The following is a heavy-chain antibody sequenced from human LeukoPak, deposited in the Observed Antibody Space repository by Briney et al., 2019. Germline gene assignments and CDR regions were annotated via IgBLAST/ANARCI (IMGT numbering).Heavy chain of an antibody. CDR2: IYPGDSDT. V-gene: IGHV5-51*01. Sequence: GESLQISCKGSGYSFSSYWIGWVRQMPGKGLEWMGIIYPGDSDTRYSPPFQGQVTISADKSISTAYLQWSSLQASDTAMYYCARRGTSVTAGTYYYYGMDVWGQGTTVTVSS. CDR1: GYSFSSYW. D-gene: IGHD2-21*02. J-gene: IGHJ6*02. CDR3: ARRGTSVTAGTYYYYGMDV.